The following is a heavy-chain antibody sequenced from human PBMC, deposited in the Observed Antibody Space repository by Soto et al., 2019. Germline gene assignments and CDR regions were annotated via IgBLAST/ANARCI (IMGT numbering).Heavy chain of an antibody. CDR1: DSPSPAT. CDR2: INAHSGGT. Sequence: GASSVRSPARLLDSPSPATIHWLRQAPGQGLEWMGWINAHSGGTEYAQKFQGRVTLTRDTSIATAYLTLTSLTSDDTALYYCAKDLTRQLAYWLDPWGQGTQVTVSS. V-gene: IGHV1-2*02. CDR3: AKDLTRQLAYWLDP. D-gene: IGHD6-6*01. J-gene: IGHJ5*02.